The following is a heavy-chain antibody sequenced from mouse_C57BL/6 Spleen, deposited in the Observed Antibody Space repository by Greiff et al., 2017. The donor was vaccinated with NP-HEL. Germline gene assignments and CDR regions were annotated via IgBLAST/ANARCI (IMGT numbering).Heavy chain of an antibody. CDR1: GFTFSSYA. CDR2: ISDGGSYT. J-gene: IGHJ2*01. CDR3: ARGFGYFDY. V-gene: IGHV5-4*01. Sequence: EVQVVESGGGLVKPGGSLKLSCAASGFTFSSYAMSWVRQTPEKRLEWVATISDGGSYTYYPDNVKGRFTISRANAKNNLYLQMSHLKSEDTAMYYCARGFGYFDYWGHSTTLTVSS. D-gene: IGHD3-1*01.